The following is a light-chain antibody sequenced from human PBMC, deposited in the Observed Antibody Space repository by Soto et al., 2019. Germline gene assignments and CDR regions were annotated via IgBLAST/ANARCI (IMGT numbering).Light chain of an antibody. CDR3: QKYNSAPRK. CDR2: AAS. CDR1: QGISNY. Sequence: DIQMTQSPSSLSASVGDRVTITCLASQGISNYLAWYQQKPGKVPKLLIYAASTLQSGVPSRFSGSGSGTDFTLTISSLQPEDVATYYCQKYNSAPRKFGQGTKVEI. V-gene: IGKV1-27*01. J-gene: IGKJ1*01.